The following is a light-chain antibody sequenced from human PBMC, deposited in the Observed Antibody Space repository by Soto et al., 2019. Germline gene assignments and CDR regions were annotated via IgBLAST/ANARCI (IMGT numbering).Light chain of an antibody. CDR3: QAYDYSLTAFV. CDR1: NSNLGAGYD. Sequence: QSVLTQPPSVSGAPGQRVTISCTGNNSNLGAGYDVHWYQQLPGAAPKLVVFGNRNRPSGVPERFSGSKSGTSTSLAITGLQAEDEADYYCQAYDYSLTAFVFGGGTKLTVL. CDR2: GNR. J-gene: IGLJ3*02. V-gene: IGLV1-40*01.